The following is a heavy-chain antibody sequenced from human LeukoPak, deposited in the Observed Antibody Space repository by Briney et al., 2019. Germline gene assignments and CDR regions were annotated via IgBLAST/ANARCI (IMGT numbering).Heavy chain of an antibody. J-gene: IGHJ6*03. CDR2: IYPGDSDT. Sequence: GESLKISCKGSEYSFTSYWIGWVRQMPGKGLEWMGIIYPGDSDTRYSPSFQGQVTISADKSISTAYLQWSSLKASDTAMYYCARHVEDCSSTSCYYYYYMDVWGKGTTVTVSS. CDR1: EYSFTSYW. V-gene: IGHV5-51*01. D-gene: IGHD2-2*01. CDR3: ARHVEDCSSTSCYYYYYMDV.